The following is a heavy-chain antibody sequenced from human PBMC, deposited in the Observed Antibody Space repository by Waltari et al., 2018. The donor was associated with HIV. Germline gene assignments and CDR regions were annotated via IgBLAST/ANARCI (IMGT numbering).Heavy chain of an antibody. J-gene: IGHJ6*02. Sequence: QARLVQSGAEVKKPGASVKVYCKTSGYTFTIYGIRWVRQAPGQGLEWLGWISPYNGNTYYAQNLKGRVTLTTDSSRTAYMELRSLRSDDTAVYFCAREGYYYGSGTYAPPRYYGMDVWGQGTTVTVSS. CDR1: GYTFTIYG. D-gene: IGHD3-10*01. V-gene: IGHV1-18*01. CDR2: ISPYNGNT. CDR3: AREGYYYGSGTYAPPRYYGMDV.